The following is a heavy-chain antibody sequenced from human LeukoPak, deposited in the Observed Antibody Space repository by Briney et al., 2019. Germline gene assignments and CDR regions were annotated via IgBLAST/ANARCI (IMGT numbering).Heavy chain of an antibody. CDR2: INHSGST. Sequence: SETLSLTCAVYGGSFSGYYWSWIRQPPGKGLEWIGEINHSGSTNYNPSLKSRVTISVDTSKNQFSLKLSSVTAADTAVYYCASTNSSSWQIYYYYYGMDVWGQGTTVTVSS. D-gene: IGHD6-13*01. J-gene: IGHJ6*02. CDR3: ASTNSSSWQIYYYYYGMDV. CDR1: GGSFSGYY. V-gene: IGHV4-34*01.